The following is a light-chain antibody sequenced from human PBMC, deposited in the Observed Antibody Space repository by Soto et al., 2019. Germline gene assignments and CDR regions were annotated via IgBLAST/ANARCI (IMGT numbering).Light chain of an antibody. J-gene: IGKJ4*01. V-gene: IGKV3-15*01. CDR1: QSVSSN. Sequence: EIVMTQSPATLSVSPGERATLSCRASQSVSSNLAWYQQKPGQSPRLLIYAASTRATGIPARFSGSGSGTEFTLTINSLQSEDFAVYYCQQYHNWPLTFGGGTNVEIK. CDR2: AAS. CDR3: QQYHNWPLT.